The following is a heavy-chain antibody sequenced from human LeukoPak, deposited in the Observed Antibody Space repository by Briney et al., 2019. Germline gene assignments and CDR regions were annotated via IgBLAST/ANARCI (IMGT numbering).Heavy chain of an antibody. CDR1: GYTFTSYG. Sequence: ASVKVSCKASGYTFTSYGISWVRRAPGQGLEWMGWISAYNGNTNYAQKLQGRVTMTTDTSTSTAYMELRSLRSDDTAVYYCARDRYYYDSSGYSDYWGQGTLVTVSS. CDR3: ARDRYYYDSSGYSDY. J-gene: IGHJ4*02. D-gene: IGHD3-22*01. V-gene: IGHV1-18*01. CDR2: ISAYNGNT.